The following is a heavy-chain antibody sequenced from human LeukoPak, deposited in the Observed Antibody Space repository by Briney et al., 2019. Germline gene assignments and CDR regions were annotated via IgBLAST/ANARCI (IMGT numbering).Heavy chain of an antibody. CDR3: ARDLHSYGYAGDY. CDR2: IWYDGSNK. D-gene: IGHD5-18*01. CDR1: GFTFSSYG. J-gene: IGHJ4*02. V-gene: IGHV3-33*01. Sequence: PGVSLRLSCAASGFTFSSYGMHWVRQAPGKGLEWVAVIWYDGSNKYYADSVKGRFTISRDNSKNTLYLQMNSLRAEDTAVYYCARDLHSYGYAGDYWGQGTLVTVSS.